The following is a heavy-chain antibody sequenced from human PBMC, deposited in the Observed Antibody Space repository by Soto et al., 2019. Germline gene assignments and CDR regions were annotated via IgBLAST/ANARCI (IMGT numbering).Heavy chain of an antibody. CDR2: IYYSGST. V-gene: IGHV4-61*01. D-gene: IGHD6-19*01. J-gene: IGHJ4*02. CDR3: ARGVGQWLVEGFDY. CDR1: GGSVSSGSYY. Sequence: QLQLQESGPGLVKSSETLSLTCTVSGGSVSSGSYYWSWIRQPPGKGLEWIGYIYYSGSTNYNPSLKSRVTISVDTSKNQFSLKLSSVTAADTAVYYCARGVGQWLVEGFDYWGQGTLVTVSS.